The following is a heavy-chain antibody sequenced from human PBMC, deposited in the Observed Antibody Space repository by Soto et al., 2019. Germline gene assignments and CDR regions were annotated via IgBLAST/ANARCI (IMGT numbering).Heavy chain of an antibody. Sequence: ASVKVSCKASGYTFTSYDINWVRQATGQGLEWMGWMNPNSGNTGYAQKFQGRVTMARNTSISTAYMELSSLRSEDTAVYYCARAVAGHYYYYGMDVWGQGTTVTVSS. J-gene: IGHJ6*02. CDR1: GYTFTSYD. CDR3: ARAVAGHYYYYGMDV. CDR2: MNPNSGNT. D-gene: IGHD6-19*01. V-gene: IGHV1-8*01.